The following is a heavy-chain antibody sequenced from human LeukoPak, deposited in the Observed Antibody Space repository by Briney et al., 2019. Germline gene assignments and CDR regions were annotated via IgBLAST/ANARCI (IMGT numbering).Heavy chain of an antibody. CDR2: IYPDDSDT. Sequence: GESLKISCEGSGYSFTNYWIGWVRRMPGKGLEWMGIIYPDDSDTRYSPSFQGQVTISADKSIGTAYLQWSSLKASDTAMYYCAIGGDSSTSCYRCFNYWDQGTLVTVSS. V-gene: IGHV5-51*01. CDR3: AIGGDSSTSCYRCFNY. CDR1: GYSFTNYW. D-gene: IGHD2-2*01. J-gene: IGHJ4*02.